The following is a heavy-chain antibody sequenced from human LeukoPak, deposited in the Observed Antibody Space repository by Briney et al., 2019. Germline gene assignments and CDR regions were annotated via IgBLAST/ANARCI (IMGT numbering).Heavy chain of an antibody. J-gene: IGHJ3*02. CDR2: IIPIFGTA. D-gene: IGHD3-16*01. Sequence: XVSXKASGGTFSSYAIXXVRQAPGQXLXXMGGIIPIFGTANYAQKFQGRVTITTDESTSTAYMELSSLRSEDTAVYYCANTLTYAFDIWGQGTMVTVSS. CDR1: GGTFSSYA. V-gene: IGHV1-69*05. CDR3: ANTLTYAFDI.